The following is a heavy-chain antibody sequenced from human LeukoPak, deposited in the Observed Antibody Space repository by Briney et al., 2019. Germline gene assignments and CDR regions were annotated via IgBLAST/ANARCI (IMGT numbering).Heavy chain of an antibody. J-gene: IGHJ4*02. CDR2: ISYDGSNK. CDR1: GFTFSSYG. Sequence: GRSLRLSCAASGFTFSSYGMHWVRQAPGKGLEWVAVISYDGSNKYYADSVKGRFTISRDNSKNTLYLQMNSLRAEDTAVYYCAKGTVVYCDYWGQGTLVTVS. CDR3: AKGTVVYCDY. V-gene: IGHV3-30*18. D-gene: IGHD2-21*01.